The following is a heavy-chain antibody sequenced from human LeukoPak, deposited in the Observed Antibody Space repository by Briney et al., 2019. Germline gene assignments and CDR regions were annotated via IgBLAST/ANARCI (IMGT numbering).Heavy chain of an antibody. J-gene: IGHJ4*02. CDR3: ARDQSGGYDGFDPRN. Sequence: GGSLRLSCAASGFTFSGFGIHWVRQAPGEGLEWVALIMFDGSNKYYVDSVKGRFTISRDNSKNTVYLQMDSLRAEDTAVYYCARDQSGGYDGFDPRNWGQGTLVTVSS. D-gene: IGHD5-12*01. V-gene: IGHV3-33*01. CDR1: GFTFSGFG. CDR2: IMFDGSNK.